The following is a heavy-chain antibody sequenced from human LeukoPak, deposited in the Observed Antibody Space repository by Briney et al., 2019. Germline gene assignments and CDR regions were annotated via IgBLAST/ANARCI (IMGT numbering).Heavy chain of an antibody. V-gene: IGHV3-48*02. D-gene: IGHD5-18*01. Sequence: PGGSLRLSCAASGFTLSSYNMNWVRQAPGKGLERLSYISPSSSIIYYADSVKGRFTSSRDNAKNLLYLQMNSLRDEDTAVYYCARDCGYSYANDCWGQGTLVTVSS. CDR1: GFTLSSYN. J-gene: IGHJ4*02. CDR3: ARDCGYSYANDC. CDR2: ISPSSSII.